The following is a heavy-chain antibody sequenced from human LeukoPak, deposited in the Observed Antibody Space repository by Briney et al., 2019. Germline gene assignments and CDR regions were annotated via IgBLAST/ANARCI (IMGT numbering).Heavy chain of an antibody. D-gene: IGHD2-8*01. CDR2: IIPIFGTA. Sequence: GSSVKVSCKASGGTFSSYAISWVRQAPGQGLEWMGGIIPIFGTANYAQKFQGRVTITTDEPTSTAYMELSSLRSEDTAVYYCATQVGTFPVYGPPGYWGQGTLVTVSS. CDR3: ATQVGTFPVYGPPGY. CDR1: GGTFSSYA. V-gene: IGHV1-69*05. J-gene: IGHJ4*02.